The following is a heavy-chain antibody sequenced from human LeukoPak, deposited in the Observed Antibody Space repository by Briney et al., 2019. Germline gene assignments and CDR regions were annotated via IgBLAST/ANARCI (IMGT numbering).Heavy chain of an antibody. D-gene: IGHD3-3*02. CDR2: IIPILDVA. J-gene: IGHJ4*02. Sequence: SVKVSCKASGGTFSNYAISWVRQAPGQGLEWMGRIIPILDVANYAQRFQGSVTITADKSTSTAYMELSSLRSEDTAVYYCATGLLARKTFDYWGQGTLVTVSS. CDR3: ATGLLARKTFDY. V-gene: IGHV1-69*04. CDR1: GGTFSNYA.